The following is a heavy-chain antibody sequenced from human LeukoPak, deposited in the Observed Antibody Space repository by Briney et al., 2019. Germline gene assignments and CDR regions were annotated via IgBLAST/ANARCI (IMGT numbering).Heavy chain of an antibody. CDR3: AKADQLLPMGYYYYMDV. CDR1: GFTFSSYA. CDR2: ISGSGGST. D-gene: IGHD2-2*01. V-gene: IGHV3-23*01. J-gene: IGHJ6*03. Sequence: GGSLRLSCAASGFTFSSYAMSWVRQAPGKGLEWVSAISGSGGSTYYADSVKGRFTISRDNSKNTLYLQMNGLRAEDTAVYYCAKADQLLPMGYYYYMDVWGKGTTVTVSS.